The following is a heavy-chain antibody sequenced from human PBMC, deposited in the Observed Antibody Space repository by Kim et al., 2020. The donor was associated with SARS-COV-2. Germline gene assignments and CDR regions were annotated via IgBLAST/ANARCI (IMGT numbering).Heavy chain of an antibody. J-gene: IGHJ5*02. D-gene: IGHD6-6*01. CDR2: FDPEDGET. V-gene: IGHV1-24*01. Sequence: ASVKVSCKVSGYTLTELSMHWVRQAPGKGLEWMGGFDPEDGETIYAQKFQGRVTMTEDTSTDTAYMELSSLRSEDTAVYYCATDSRDSSSGWFDPWGQGTLVTVSS. CDR3: ATDSRDSSSGWFDP. CDR1: GYTLTELS.